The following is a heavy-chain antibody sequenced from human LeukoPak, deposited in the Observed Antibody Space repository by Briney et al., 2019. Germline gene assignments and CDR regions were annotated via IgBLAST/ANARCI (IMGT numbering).Heavy chain of an antibody. CDR3: ARDSGYYFQYFQH. CDR2: ISSSSSYI. D-gene: IGHD3-22*01. CDR1: GFTFSSYS. Sequence: GGSLRLSCAASGFTFSSYSMNWVRQAPGKGLEWVSSISSSSSYIYYADSVKGRFTISRDNAKNSLYLQMNSLRAEDTAVYHCARDSGYYFQYFQHWGQGTLVTVSS. J-gene: IGHJ1*01. V-gene: IGHV3-21*01.